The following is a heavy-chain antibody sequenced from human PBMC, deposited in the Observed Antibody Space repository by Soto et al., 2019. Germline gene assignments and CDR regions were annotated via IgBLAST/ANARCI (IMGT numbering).Heavy chain of an antibody. J-gene: IGHJ4*02. CDR2: IYYSGST. CDR3: ARDYSGKHDY. V-gene: IGHV4-59*01. CDR1: CGSISSYY. D-gene: IGHD1-26*01. Sequence: ASETLSLTCTVSCGSISSYYWSWIRQPPGKGLEWIGYIYYSGSTNYNPSLKSRVTISVDTSKNQFSLKLSSVTAADTAVYYCARDYSGKHDYWGQGTLVTVSS.